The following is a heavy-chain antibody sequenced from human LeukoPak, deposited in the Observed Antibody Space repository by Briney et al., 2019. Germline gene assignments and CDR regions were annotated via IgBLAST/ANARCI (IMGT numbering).Heavy chain of an antibody. D-gene: IGHD6-19*01. Sequence: SQTLSLTCTVSACSISSSTYYWGWIRQPPVKGLDWTARIYYSGSTYYNPYLKSRVTISVDTSKNQFSLKLSSVIAADTAVYYCARHKREIAVAGLNAFDIWGQGTVVTVSS. V-gene: IGHV4-39*01. J-gene: IGHJ3*02. CDR3: ARHKREIAVAGLNAFDI. CDR2: IYYSGST. CDR1: ACSISSSTYY.